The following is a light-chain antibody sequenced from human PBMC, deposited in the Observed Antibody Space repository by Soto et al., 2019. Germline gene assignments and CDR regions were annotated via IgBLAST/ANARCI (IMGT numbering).Light chain of an antibody. CDR3: QQSYISPRT. Sequence: DIQMTQSPSSLSASVGDRVTITCQASQDISNYLNWYQQKPGKAPKLLIYDASNLETGVPSRFSGSGSGTDFTLTISTLKPEDFATYYCQQSYISPRTFGQGTKVDIK. CDR1: QDISNY. V-gene: IGKV1-39*01. J-gene: IGKJ1*01. CDR2: DAS.